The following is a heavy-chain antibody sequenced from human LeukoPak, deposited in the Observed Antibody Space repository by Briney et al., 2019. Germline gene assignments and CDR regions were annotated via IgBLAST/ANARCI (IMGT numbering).Heavy chain of an antibody. D-gene: IGHD4-17*01. J-gene: IGHJ4*02. Sequence: AGGSLRLSCSASGFPFSRYGMHWVRQAPGKGLEYVSSISSSGGSTHYADSVKGRFTISRDNSKNTLYVDMSSLRPEDTAVYYCVKDRGGDSVFDYWGQGTLVTVSS. CDR3: VKDRGGDSVFDY. CDR1: GFPFSRYG. V-gene: IGHV3-64*05. CDR2: ISSSGGST.